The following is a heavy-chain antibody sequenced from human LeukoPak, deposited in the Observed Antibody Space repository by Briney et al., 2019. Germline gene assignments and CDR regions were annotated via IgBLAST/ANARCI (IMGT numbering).Heavy chain of an antibody. CDR3: TRLVFFAYYMDV. CDR1: GFTFGDYP. Sequence: PGGSLRLSCSTSGFTFGDYPMSWFRQAPGKGLEWVGYIRNKEYGGTTEYAASVKGRFTISRDDSKSIAYLQMNSLKTEDTAVYYCTRLVFFAYYMDVWGKGTTVTVSS. CDR2: IRNKEYGGTT. J-gene: IGHJ6*03. V-gene: IGHV3-49*03. D-gene: IGHD3-3*01.